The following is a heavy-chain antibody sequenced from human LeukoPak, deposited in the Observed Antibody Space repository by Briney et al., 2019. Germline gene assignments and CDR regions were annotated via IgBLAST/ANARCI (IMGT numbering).Heavy chain of an antibody. CDR2: IYYGGST. V-gene: IGHV4-59*01. D-gene: IGHD3-22*01. Sequence: SETLSLTCTVSGGSISSYYWSWIRQSPGKGLEWIGYIYYGGSTDYNPSLKSRVTISKDTSKTQFSLRLSSVIAADTAVYYCARARLDSSGRFDYWGQGTLVTVSS. J-gene: IGHJ4*02. CDR1: GGSISSYY. CDR3: ARARLDSSGRFDY.